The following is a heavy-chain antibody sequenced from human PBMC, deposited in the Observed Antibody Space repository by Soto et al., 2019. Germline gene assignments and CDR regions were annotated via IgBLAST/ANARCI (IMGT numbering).Heavy chain of an antibody. CDR3: ARLGYCSSATCKYYFYYYGMDV. J-gene: IGHJ6*02. V-gene: IGHV3-48*02. Sequence: PGRSLRLSCAASGFSFGSYSMNWVRQAPGKGLEWVSFISGRGTTTYYADSVKGRFTVSRDNAKNSLSLEVNSLRDEDTAVYYCARLGYCSSATCKYYFYYYGMDVWGQGTTVTVSS. CDR1: GFSFGSYS. CDR2: ISGRGTTT. D-gene: IGHD2-2*01.